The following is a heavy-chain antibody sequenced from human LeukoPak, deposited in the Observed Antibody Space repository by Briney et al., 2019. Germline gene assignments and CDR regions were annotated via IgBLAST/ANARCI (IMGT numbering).Heavy chain of an antibody. D-gene: IGHD3-9*01. CDR2: IYYSGST. CDR3: ARGFGKKDYDILTGYFLDAFDI. CDR1: GDSISSSSSY. J-gene: IGHJ3*02. Sequence: SETLSLTCTVSGDSISSSSSYWGWIRQPPGEGLEWIGSIYYSGSTYYNTSLKSRVTISVDTSKNQFSLKLSSVTAADTAVYYCARGFGKKDYDILTGYFLDAFDIWGQGTMVTVSS. V-gene: IGHV4-39*07.